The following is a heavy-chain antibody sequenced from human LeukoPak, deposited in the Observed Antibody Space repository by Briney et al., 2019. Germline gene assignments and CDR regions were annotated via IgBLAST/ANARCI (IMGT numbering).Heavy chain of an antibody. J-gene: IGHJ4*02. V-gene: IGHV5-51*01. D-gene: IGHD3-10*01. CDR1: GYSFTSYW. CDR3: ARHVSPPYYGSGSPFDY. Sequence: GESLKISCKGSGYSFTSYWIGWVRQMPGKGLEWMGIIYPGDSDTRYSPSFQGQVTISADKSISTAYLQWSSLKASYTAMYYCARHVSPPYYGSGSPFDYWGQGTLVTVSS. CDR2: IYPGDSDT.